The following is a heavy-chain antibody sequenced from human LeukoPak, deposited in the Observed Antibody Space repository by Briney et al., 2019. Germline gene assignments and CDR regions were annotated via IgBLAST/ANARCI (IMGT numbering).Heavy chain of an antibody. Sequence: ASVKVSCKASGYTFTTYYMHWVRQAPGQGLEWMGIINPSGGSTSYAQKFQGRVTMTRDTSTSTVYMELSSLRSEDTAVYYCARSPGSYYFDYWGQGTLVTVSS. CDR1: GYTFTTYY. J-gene: IGHJ4*02. V-gene: IGHV1-46*01. D-gene: IGHD1-26*01. CDR3: ARSPGSYYFDY. CDR2: INPSGGST.